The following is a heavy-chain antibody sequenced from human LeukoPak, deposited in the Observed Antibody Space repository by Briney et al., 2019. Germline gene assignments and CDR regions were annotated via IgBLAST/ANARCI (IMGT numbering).Heavy chain of an antibody. CDR1: GGSITYYY. CDR3: AREGSERGLTGYLVGYFDS. J-gene: IGHJ4*02. D-gene: IGHD3-9*01. Sequence: SETLSLTCTVSGGSITYYYWNWMRQPPGKRLEWIGYIYYDGSTNYNPSLKSRVTISVDTSKNQISLKLTSVTAADTAMCYCAREGSERGLTGYLVGYFDSWGQGTQVTVSS. V-gene: IGHV4-59*01. CDR2: IYYDGST.